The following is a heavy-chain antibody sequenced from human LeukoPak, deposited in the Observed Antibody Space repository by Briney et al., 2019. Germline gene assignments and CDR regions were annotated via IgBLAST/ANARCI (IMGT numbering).Heavy chain of an antibody. Sequence: PGRSVRLSCTASGFTFSNYGMHWVRQAPGKGLEWVAVISYDDTYTKCADALKGRFTISRDDSKNTLYLQMNSLRIEDTAVYYCTRDVTVTTDNSFDPWGHGTLVTVSS. CDR2: ISYDDTYT. CDR1: GFTFSNYG. V-gene: IGHV3-33*05. CDR3: TRDVTVTTDNSFDP. D-gene: IGHD4-17*01. J-gene: IGHJ5*02.